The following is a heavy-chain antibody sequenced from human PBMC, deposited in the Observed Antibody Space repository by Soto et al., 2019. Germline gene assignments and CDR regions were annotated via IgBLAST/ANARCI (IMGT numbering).Heavy chain of an antibody. J-gene: IGHJ3*02. V-gene: IGHV4-59*01. CDR3: GRVWGGAFDI. CDR1: GGSISSYD. D-gene: IGHD3-10*01. CDR2: IYYSGST. Sequence: PSESLSLTCTVSGGSISSYDWSWIRQPPGKGLEWIGYIYYSGSTNYNPSLKSRVTISVDTSKNQFSLKLSSVTAADTDVYYCGRVWGGAFDIWGQGTMVTVSS.